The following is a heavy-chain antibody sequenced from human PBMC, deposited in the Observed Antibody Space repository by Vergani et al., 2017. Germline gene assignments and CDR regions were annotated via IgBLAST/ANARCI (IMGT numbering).Heavy chain of an antibody. CDR2: IKGKTDGGTR. V-gene: IGHV3-15*01. J-gene: IGHJ4*02. CDR3: TAGTGRSDFDY. Sequence: EVQLVESGGGLVKPGGSLRLSCAASGFTFSNAWMSWVRQAPGKGLEWVGRIKGKTDGGTRDFAAPVKGRFSISRDDSKTTVYLRMNSLRTEDTAVYFCTAGTGRSDFDYWGQGTLVTVSS. CDR1: GFTFSNAW. D-gene: IGHD2-15*01.